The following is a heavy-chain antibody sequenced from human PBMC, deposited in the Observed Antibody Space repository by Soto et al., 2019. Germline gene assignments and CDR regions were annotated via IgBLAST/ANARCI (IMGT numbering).Heavy chain of an antibody. D-gene: IGHD6-13*01. CDR1: GFSFTDYS. Sequence: GGSLRLSCVASGFSFTDYSMTWVRQAPGKGLEWVSTISGRDLTTYYAASVRGRFTISRDDSKKTHYLQMNTLRAEDTALYYCASSSYYDGFDMWGQGTRVTVSS. V-gene: IGHV3-23*01. CDR2: ISGRDLTT. CDR3: ASSSYYDGFDM. J-gene: IGHJ3*02.